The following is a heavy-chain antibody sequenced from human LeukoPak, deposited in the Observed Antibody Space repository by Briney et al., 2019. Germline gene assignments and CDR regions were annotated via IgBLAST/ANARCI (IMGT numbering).Heavy chain of an antibody. Sequence: ASVKVSCKASGYTFTSYDINWVRQATGQGLEWMGWMIPNSGNTGYAQKFQGRVTMTRNTSISTAYMELSSLRSEDTAVYYCAREQYCSGGSCYWFDPWGQGTLVTVSS. V-gene: IGHV1-8*01. CDR3: AREQYCSGGSCYWFDP. J-gene: IGHJ5*02. CDR2: MIPNSGNT. CDR1: GYTFTSYD. D-gene: IGHD2-15*01.